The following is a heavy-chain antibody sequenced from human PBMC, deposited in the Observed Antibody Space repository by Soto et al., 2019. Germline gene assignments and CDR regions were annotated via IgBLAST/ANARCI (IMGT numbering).Heavy chain of an antibody. V-gene: IGHV2-5*02. Sequence: QITLKESGPTLVKPTQTLTLTCTSSGFSLSTSGVGVGWIRQPLGKAPEWLALIYWDDDKRYSPSLKSSLTITKDTCKNQVVLTMTNMDPVDTATYYCAHGRNSQQFDSWGEGTLVTVSS. J-gene: IGHJ5*01. CDR2: IYWDDDK. CDR1: GFSLSTSGVG. CDR3: AHGRNSQQFDS. D-gene: IGHD1-7*01.